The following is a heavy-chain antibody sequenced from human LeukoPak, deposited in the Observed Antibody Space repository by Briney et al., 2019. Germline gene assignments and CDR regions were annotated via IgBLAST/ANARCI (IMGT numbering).Heavy chain of an antibody. J-gene: IGHJ3*02. Sequence: GSLRLSWSASGINLCSLAIRRVRPGPGEGLEWVSGIRGCGCRTYYADSVKGRFTISRDNSKNTLYLQMNSLRAEDTAVYYCATCVGCRFPGIAVAGPTDAFDIWGQGTMVTVSS. CDR3: ATCVGCRFPGIAVAGPTDAFDI. V-gene: IGHV3-23*01. CDR2: IRGCGCRT. CDR1: GINLCSLA. D-gene: IGHD6-19*01.